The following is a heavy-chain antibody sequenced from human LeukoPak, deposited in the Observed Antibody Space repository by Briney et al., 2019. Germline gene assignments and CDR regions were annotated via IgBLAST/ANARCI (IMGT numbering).Heavy chain of an antibody. V-gene: IGHV4-59*08. CDR2: IYYSGST. D-gene: IGHD3-9*01. J-gene: IGHJ4*02. CDR1: GGSISSYY. Sequence: SETLSLTCTVSGGSISSYYWSWIRQPPGKGLEWIGYIYYSGSTNYNPSLKSRVTISVDTSKNQFSLKLSSVTAADTAVYYCARQAPLRYFDWLPRGYFDYWGQGTLVTVSS. CDR3: ARQAPLRYFDWLPRGYFDY.